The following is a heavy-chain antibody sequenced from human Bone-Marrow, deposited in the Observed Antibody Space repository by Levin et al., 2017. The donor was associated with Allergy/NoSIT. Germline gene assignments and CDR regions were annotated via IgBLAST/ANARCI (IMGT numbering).Heavy chain of an antibody. CDR1: RGSISSDNYF. V-gene: IGHV4-61*01. Sequence: SQTLSLTCSVSRGSISSDNYFWSWIRQPPGKGLEWIGYIYFNGSANYNPSLKSRVTMSVDTSKNQFSLKLSSVTAADTAVYFCAGNLIMYCSGGNCYAIDVWGQGTTVIVSS. D-gene: IGHD2-15*01. J-gene: IGHJ6*02. CDR3: AGNLIMYCSGGNCYAIDV. CDR2: IYFNGSA.